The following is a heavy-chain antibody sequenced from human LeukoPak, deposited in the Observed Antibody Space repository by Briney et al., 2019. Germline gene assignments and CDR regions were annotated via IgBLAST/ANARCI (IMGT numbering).Heavy chain of an antibody. CDR2: INIDGATT. J-gene: IGHJ5*02. Sequence: PGGSLRLSCAASGFTFSGYWMHWVRQAPGKGLKWVSRINIDGATTNYADSVKGRFTISRDNAKNTLHLQMNSLRADDTAVYYCVRGAVGTGVWFDPWGQGTLVTVSS. D-gene: IGHD1-26*01. CDR3: VRGAVGTGVWFDP. V-gene: IGHV3-74*01. CDR1: GFTFSGYW.